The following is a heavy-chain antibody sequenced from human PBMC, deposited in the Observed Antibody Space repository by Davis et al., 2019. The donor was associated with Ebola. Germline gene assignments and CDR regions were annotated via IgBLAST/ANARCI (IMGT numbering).Heavy chain of an antibody. CDR1: GFTFSAYY. CDR3: ARVSNKFGMDV. V-gene: IGHV3-11*01. D-gene: IGHD1/OR15-1a*01. J-gene: IGHJ6*02. Sequence: GGSLRLSCAASGFTFSAYYMSWIRQAPGKGLEWISYISTSDNTIYYADSVKGRFTISRDNAKNSLYLQMNSLRAEDTAVYYCARVSNKFGMDVWGQGTTVTVSS. CDR2: ISTSDNTI.